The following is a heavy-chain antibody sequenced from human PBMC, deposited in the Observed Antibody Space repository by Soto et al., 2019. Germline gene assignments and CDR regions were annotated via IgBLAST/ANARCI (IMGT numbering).Heavy chain of an antibody. V-gene: IGHV3-23*01. J-gene: IGHJ6*02. CDR1: GFTFSSCS. CDR2: IIDSGGSA. Sequence: GGVLILSCAASGFTFSSCSMGWVRQAPGKGLEWVSDIIDSGGSAYYADSVKGRFTISRDNSRSTLYLQMNSLRAEDTALYYCAKGRSYYYYYGVDVWGQGTTVTVSS. CDR3: AKGRSYYYYYGVDV.